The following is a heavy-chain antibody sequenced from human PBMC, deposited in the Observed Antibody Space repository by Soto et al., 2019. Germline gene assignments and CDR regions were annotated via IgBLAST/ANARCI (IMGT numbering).Heavy chain of an antibody. CDR3: GKVVEAATRHTDFDY. D-gene: IGHD2-15*01. CDR1: GGSVTSTSYY. CDR2: MHYSGST. Sequence: SETLSLTCTVSGGSVTSTSYYWSWIRQPPGKGLEWIGYMHYSGSTNYNPSLKSRVTISVDTSKNQFSLKVTSVTAADTAVYYCGKVVEAATRHTDFDYWGQGTLVTVSS. J-gene: IGHJ4*02. V-gene: IGHV4-61*01.